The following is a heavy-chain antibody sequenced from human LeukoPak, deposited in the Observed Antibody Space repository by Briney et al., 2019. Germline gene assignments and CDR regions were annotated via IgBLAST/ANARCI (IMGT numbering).Heavy chain of an antibody. CDR2: IYYSGST. CDR3: ARTTEAHSWRTRYYDYYMDV. J-gene: IGHJ6*03. V-gene: IGHV4-59*01. D-gene: IGHD6-13*01. Sequence: PSETLSLTCTVSGGSLSSYYWSWIRQPPGKGVEWIGYIYYSGSTNYNPSLKSRVTISVDTSKNQFSLKLSSVTAADTAVYYCARTTEAHSWRTRYYDYYMDVWGKGTTVTVSS. CDR1: GGSLSSYY.